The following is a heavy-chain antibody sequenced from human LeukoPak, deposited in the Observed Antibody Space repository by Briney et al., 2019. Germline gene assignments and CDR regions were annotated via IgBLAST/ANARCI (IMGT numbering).Heavy chain of an antibody. V-gene: IGHV3-23*01. CDR1: GFTFSNYA. Sequence: GGSLRLSCAASGFTFSNYAMSWVRQAPGKGLEWVSGISGSGDFTYYGDSVKGRFTISRDNSKNTLYLQMNSLRAEDTAVYYCAKEQQLRGTWGQGTLVTVSS. J-gene: IGHJ5*02. CDR3: AKEQQLRGT. D-gene: IGHD6-13*01. CDR2: ISGSGDFT.